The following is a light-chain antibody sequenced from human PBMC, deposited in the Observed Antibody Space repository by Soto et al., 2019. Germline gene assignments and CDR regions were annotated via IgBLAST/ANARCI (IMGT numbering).Light chain of an antibody. J-gene: IGKJ4*01. Sequence: EIVLTQSLGTVSLSAGEGASLXXRASQSVSSYLAWYQQKPGQATRLXXYGASNRATGIPDRFSGSGSWTDFTLTISRLEPEDFAVYYCQQYGSSPPLTFGGGTKVDIK. CDR3: QQYGSSPPLT. CDR1: QSVSSY. V-gene: IGKV3-20*01. CDR2: GAS.